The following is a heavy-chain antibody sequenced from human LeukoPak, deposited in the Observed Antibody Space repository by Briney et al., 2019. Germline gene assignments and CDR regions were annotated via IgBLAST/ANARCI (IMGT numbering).Heavy chain of an antibody. CDR1: GFTFNSYA. CDR3: ARSGPQPDIVVVVSSRLGMDV. Sequence: GRSLRLSCAASGFTFNSYAMHWVRQAPGKGLEWVAVISYDGSNKYYADSVKGRFTISRDNSKNTLYLQMNSLRAEDTAVYYCARSGPQPDIVVVVSSRLGMDVWGQGTTVTVSS. D-gene: IGHD2-15*01. V-gene: IGHV3-30*04. CDR2: ISYDGSNK. J-gene: IGHJ6*02.